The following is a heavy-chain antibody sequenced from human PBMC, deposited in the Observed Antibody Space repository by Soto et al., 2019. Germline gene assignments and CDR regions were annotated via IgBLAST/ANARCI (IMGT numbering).Heavy chain of an antibody. CDR1: GASLTGTHSF. J-gene: IGHJ5*02. CDR2: TYFGGMT. Sequence: PSETLSLTCTVSGASLTGTHSFWGWIRQPPGKGLEYIASTYFGGMTYCSPSLKSRVTISVDTSKSQFSLRLSSVTAADTAVYYCATARETFDPAGYYVNGFDPWGQGTLVTVSS. D-gene: IGHD3-22*01. V-gene: IGHV4-39*01. CDR3: ATARETFDPAGYYVNGFDP.